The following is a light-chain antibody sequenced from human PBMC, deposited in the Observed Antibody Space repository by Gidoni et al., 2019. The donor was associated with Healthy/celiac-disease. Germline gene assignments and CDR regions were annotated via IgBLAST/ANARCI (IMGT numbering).Light chain of an antibody. V-gene: IGLV2-14*01. CDR2: DVS. Sequence: QSALTQPASVSGSPGQSITISCTGTSSDVGGYNYISWYQQHPGKAPKLMIYDVSNRPSGVSNRFSVSKSGNTASLTISGLQAEDEADYYCSSYTSSSTLGVFGGGTKLTV. J-gene: IGLJ2*01. CDR3: SSYTSSSTLGV. CDR1: SSDVGGYNY.